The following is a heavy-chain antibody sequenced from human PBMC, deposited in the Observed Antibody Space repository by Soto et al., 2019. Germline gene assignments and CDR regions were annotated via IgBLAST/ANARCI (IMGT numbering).Heavy chain of an antibody. CDR2: INHSGST. D-gene: IGHD3-10*01. CDR1: GGSFSGYY. CDR3: ARASITMVRGATYYYYGMDV. J-gene: IGHJ6*02. Sequence: SETLSLTCAVYGGSFSGYYWSWIRQPPGKGLEWIGEINHSGSTNYNPSLRSRVTISVDTSKNQFSLKLSSVTAADTAVYYCARASITMVRGATYYYYGMDVWGQGTTVTVSS. V-gene: IGHV4-34*01.